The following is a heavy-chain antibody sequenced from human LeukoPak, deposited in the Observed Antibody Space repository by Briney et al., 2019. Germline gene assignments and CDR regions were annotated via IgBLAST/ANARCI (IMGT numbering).Heavy chain of an antibody. Sequence: PGESLRLSCAASGFTFTTYWMSWVRQAPGKGLEWVANIKQDGTEKYYVDSVKGRFTISRDNAKNSLYLQMNSLRAEDTAVYYCASDLFFWSGYQPLWGRGTLVTVSS. D-gene: IGHD3-3*01. J-gene: IGHJ2*01. CDR2: IKQDGTEK. CDR3: ASDLFFWSGYQPL. V-gene: IGHV3-7*01. CDR1: GFTFTTYW.